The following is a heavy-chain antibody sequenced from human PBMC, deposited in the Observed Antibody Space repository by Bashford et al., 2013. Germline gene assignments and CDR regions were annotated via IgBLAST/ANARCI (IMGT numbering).Heavy chain of an antibody. D-gene: IGHD4-11*01. CDR1: GYSFTSYW. CDR3: ARWGSVTTVTTGNNYYYYGMDV. CDR2: IYPGDSDT. Sequence: ESLKISCKGSGYSFTSYWIGWVRQMPGKGLEWMGIIYPGDSDTRYSPSFQGQVTISADKSISTAYLQWSSLKASDTAMYYCARWGSVTTVTTGNNYYYYGMDVWGQGATVTVSS. V-gene: IGHV5-51*01. J-gene: IGHJ6*02.